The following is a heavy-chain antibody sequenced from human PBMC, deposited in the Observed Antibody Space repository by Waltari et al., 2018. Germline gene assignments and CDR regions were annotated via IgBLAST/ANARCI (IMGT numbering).Heavy chain of an antibody. CDR2: ISGSYST. J-gene: IGHJ4*02. D-gene: IGHD1-20*01. CDR3: AKDGAKTISGTPCADY. CDR1: GFTFSSYA. Sequence: EVQLLESGGGLVQPGGSLRLSCAASGFTFSSYAMNWVRQAPGKGLEWVSTISGSYSTYYADSVKGRFTISRDKSKNTLYLQMNSLRVEDTAVYYCAKDGAKTISGTPCADYWGQGTLVTVSS. V-gene: IGHV3-23*01.